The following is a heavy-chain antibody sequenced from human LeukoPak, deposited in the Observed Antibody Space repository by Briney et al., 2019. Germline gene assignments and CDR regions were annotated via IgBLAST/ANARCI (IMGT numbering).Heavy chain of an antibody. CDR3: ARRLLTGYYEF. V-gene: IGHV3-23*01. J-gene: IGHJ4*02. CDR2: ISGSGGST. D-gene: IGHD3-9*01. Sequence: GGSLRLSCAASGFTFSSYAMSWVRQAPGKGLEWVSAISGSGGSTYYADSVKGRFTISRDSSKNMLYLQMNSLRAEDTAVYYCARRLLTGYYEFWGQGTLVTVSP. CDR1: GFTFSSYA.